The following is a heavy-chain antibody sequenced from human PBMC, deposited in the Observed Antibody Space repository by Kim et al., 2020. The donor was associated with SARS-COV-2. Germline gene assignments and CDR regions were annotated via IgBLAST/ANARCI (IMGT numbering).Heavy chain of an antibody. Sequence: VKGRFTISMDNSKNTLYLQMNSLGAEDTAVYYRAKGVVVKASYYYGMDVWGQGTTVTVSS. J-gene: IGHJ6*02. D-gene: IGHD2-15*01. V-gene: IGHV3-23*01. CDR3: AKGVVVKASYYYGMDV.